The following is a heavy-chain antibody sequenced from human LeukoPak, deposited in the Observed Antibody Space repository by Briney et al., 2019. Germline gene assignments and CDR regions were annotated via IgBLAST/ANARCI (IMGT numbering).Heavy chain of an antibody. CDR1: GFTVSSNY. CDR2: IYSGGST. J-gene: IGHJ4*02. D-gene: IGHD3-22*01. CDR3: AKLPLSMVVVVTYFDY. V-gene: IGHV3-66*04. Sequence: GGSLRLSCAASGFTVSSNYMSWVRQAPGKGLEWVSVIYSGGSTYYADSVKGRFTISRDNSKNTLYLQMNSLRAEDTAVYYCAKLPLSMVVVVTYFDYWGQGTLVTVSS.